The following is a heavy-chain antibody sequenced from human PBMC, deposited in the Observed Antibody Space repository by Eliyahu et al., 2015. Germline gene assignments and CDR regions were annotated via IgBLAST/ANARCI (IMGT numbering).Heavy chain of an antibody. D-gene: IGHD6-19*01. Sequence: EVQLXESGGGLVQPGGSLXLSCAASGXPXSXCWMXWVRQAPGRGLEWVSSIGTTITVTNHTDSVKGRFTISRDNAKNSLFLQMNSLRAEDTAVYYCVKSLPSLVAGSAYYFHYWGQGTLVTVSS. CDR1: GXPXSXCW. V-gene: IGHV3-21*01. CDR2: IGTTITVT. J-gene: IGHJ4*02. CDR3: VKSLPSLVAGSAYYFHY.